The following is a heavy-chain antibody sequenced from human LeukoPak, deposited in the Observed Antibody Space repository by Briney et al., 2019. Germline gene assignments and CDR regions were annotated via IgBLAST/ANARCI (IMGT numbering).Heavy chain of an antibody. D-gene: IGHD2-15*01. CDR1: GGSFSGYY. Sequence: SETLSLTCAVYGGSFSGYYWSWIRQPPGKGLEWIGGINHSGSTNYNPSLKSRVTISVDTSKNQFSLKLSSVTAADTAVYYCAREGRCSGGSCYTPPIGVDYWGQGTLVTVSP. CDR3: AREGRCSGGSCYTPPIGVDY. CDR2: INHSGST. V-gene: IGHV4-34*01. J-gene: IGHJ4*02.